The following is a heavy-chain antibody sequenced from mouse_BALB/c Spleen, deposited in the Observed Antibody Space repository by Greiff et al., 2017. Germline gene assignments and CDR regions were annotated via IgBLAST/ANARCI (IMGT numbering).Heavy chain of an antibody. V-gene: IGHV5-6-5*01. CDR1: GFTFSSYA. Sequence: EVQGVESGGGLVKPGGSLKLSCAASGFTFSSYAMSWVRQTPEKRLEWVASISSGGSTYYPDSVKGRFTISRDNARNILYLQMSSLRSEDTAMYYYARGSLTVGYFDVWGAGTTVTVSS. J-gene: IGHJ1*01. CDR3: ARGSLTVGYFDV. D-gene: IGHD1-1*01. CDR2: ISSGGST.